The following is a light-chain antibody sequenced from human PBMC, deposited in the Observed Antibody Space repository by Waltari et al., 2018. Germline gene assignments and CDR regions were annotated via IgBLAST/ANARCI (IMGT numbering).Light chain of an antibody. CDR2: EVS. V-gene: IGLV2-14*01. Sequence: QSALTQVAAVSGAPGQSITISCTGTSTDLGHYNYLYWFQQNPGKAPKVIIYEVSNRPSRVSERFSGSKSGDTASLTISGLQAEDETHYYCISYTSANTWVFGGGTKLTVL. J-gene: IGLJ3*02. CDR3: ISYTSANTWV. CDR1: STDLGHYNY.